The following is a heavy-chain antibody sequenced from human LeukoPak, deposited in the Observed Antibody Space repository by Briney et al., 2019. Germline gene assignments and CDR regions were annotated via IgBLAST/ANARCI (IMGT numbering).Heavy chain of an antibody. Sequence: SETLSLTCTVSGGFISSYYWSWIRQPPGKGLEWIGYIYYSGSTNYNPSLKSRVTISVDTSKNQFSLKLSSVTAADTAVYYCARLVGHRIGLDYWGQGTLVTVSS. CDR3: ARLVGHRIGLDY. V-gene: IGHV4-59*01. CDR2: IYYSGST. J-gene: IGHJ4*02. D-gene: IGHD2-15*01. CDR1: GGFISSYY.